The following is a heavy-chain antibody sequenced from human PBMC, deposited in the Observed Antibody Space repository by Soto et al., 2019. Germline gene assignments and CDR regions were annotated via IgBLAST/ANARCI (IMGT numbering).Heavy chain of an antibody. CDR1: GFTFSSYA. Sequence: GGSLRLSCAASGFTFSSYAMHWVRQAPSKGLEWGAVISYGGSNKYYADSVKGRFTISRDNSKNTLYLQMNSLRAEDTAVYYCAREYPGPGTIHPLGAFDIWGQGTMVTVSS. CDR2: ISYGGSNK. V-gene: IGHV3-30-3*01. J-gene: IGHJ3*02. CDR3: AREYPGPGTIHPLGAFDI. D-gene: IGHD1-1*01.